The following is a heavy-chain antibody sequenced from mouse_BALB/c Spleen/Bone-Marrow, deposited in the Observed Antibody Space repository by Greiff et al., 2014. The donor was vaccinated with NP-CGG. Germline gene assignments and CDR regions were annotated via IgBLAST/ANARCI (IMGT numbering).Heavy chain of an antibody. Sequence: DVMLVESGGDLVYHGGSLKLSCAASGFTFSSYGMSWVRQTPNTRLGWVATINSGGTNTYYPDSMKGRFTISRDNAKNTLYLQMSSLRSEDTAMYYCTRRGIYDERTAMDYWGRGTSVTVSS. J-gene: IGHJ4*01. CDR3: TRRGIYDERTAMDY. CDR2: INSGGTNT. CDR1: GFTFSSYG. D-gene: IGHD2-12*01. V-gene: IGHV5-6*02.